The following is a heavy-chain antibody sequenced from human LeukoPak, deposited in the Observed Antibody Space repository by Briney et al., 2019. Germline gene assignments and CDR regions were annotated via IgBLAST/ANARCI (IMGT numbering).Heavy chain of an antibody. D-gene: IGHD3-3*01. CDR2: TYYRSKWYN. V-gene: IGHV6-1*01. Sequence: PSQTLSLTCAISGDSVSSNSTAWNWIRQSPSRGLEWLGRTYYRSKWYNDYAVSVKSRITINPDTSKNQFSLQLNSVTPEDTAVYYCARDRGGIDFWSAYYHTFDYWGQGTLVTVSS. CDR1: GDSVSSNSTA. J-gene: IGHJ4*02. CDR3: ARDRGGIDFWSAYYHTFDY.